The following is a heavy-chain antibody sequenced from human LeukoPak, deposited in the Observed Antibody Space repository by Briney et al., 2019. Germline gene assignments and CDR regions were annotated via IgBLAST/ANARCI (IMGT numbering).Heavy chain of an antibody. V-gene: IGHV3-21*05. D-gene: IGHD2-2*01. CDR1: GFTFSSYA. Sequence: GGSLRLSCAASGFTFSSYAMSWVRQAPGKGLEWVSYINTDSSDIHYADSVKGRFTISRDNARNTLYLQLSSLRAEDSGVYYCARDTFQPGLIDSWGQGTLVTVSS. J-gene: IGHJ4*02. CDR3: ARDTFQPGLIDS. CDR2: INTDSSDI.